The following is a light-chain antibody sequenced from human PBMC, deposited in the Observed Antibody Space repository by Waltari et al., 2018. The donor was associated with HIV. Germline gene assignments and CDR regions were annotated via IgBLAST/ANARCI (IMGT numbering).Light chain of an antibody. Sequence: QSALTQPPSASGSPGQSVTPSCTGTTRSVGGYNIVSWHQQHPGKAPKLMIYDVIKRPSGVPDRFSGSKSGNTASLTVSGLQPEDEADYYCSSHAGSKVVFGGGTRLTVL. CDR2: DVI. CDR3: SSHAGSKVV. CDR1: TRSVGGYNI. V-gene: IGLV2-8*01. J-gene: IGLJ2*01.